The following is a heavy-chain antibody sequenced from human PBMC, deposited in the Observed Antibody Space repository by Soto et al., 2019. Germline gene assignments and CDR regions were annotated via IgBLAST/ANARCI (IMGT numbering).Heavy chain of an antibody. CDR2: IYHSGST. CDR3: ARVRSGWGIDY. V-gene: IGHV4-30-2*01. CDR1: GGSISSGGYS. Sequence: QLQLQESGSGLVKPSQTLSLTCAVSGGSISSGGYSWSWIRQPPGKGLEYIGYIYHSGSTCYNPSLKSRVTISVERSKNQFSLKLSSVTAADTAVYYCARVRSGWGIDYWGQGTLVTVSS. D-gene: IGHD6-19*01. J-gene: IGHJ4*02.